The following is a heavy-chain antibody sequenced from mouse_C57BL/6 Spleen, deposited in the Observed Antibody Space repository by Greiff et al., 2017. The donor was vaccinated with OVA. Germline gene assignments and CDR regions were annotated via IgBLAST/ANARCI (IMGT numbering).Heavy chain of an antibody. D-gene: IGHD1-1*01. CDR1: GYTFTSYW. CDR3: ARKGLITTVVAHWYFDV. Sequence: QIQLQQPGTELVKPGASVKLSCKASGYTFTSYWMHWVKQRPGQGLEWIGNINPSNGGTNYNEKFKSKATLTVDKSSSTAYMQLSSLTSEDSAVYYCARKGLITTVVAHWYFDVWGTGTTVTVSS. J-gene: IGHJ1*03. CDR2: INPSNGGT. V-gene: IGHV1-53*01.